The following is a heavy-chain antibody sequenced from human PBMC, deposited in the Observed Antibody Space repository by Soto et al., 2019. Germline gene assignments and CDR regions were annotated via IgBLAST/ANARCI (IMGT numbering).Heavy chain of an antibody. D-gene: IGHD3-10*01. CDR3: ARDPYGSGSVKWFDP. CDR2: IIPIFGTA. J-gene: IGHJ5*02. CDR1: GGTFSSYA. Sequence: GASVKVSCKASGGTFSSYAISWVRQAPGQGLEWMGGIIPIFGTANYAQKFQGRVTITADESTSTAYMELSSLRSEDTAVYYCARDPYGSGSVKWFDPWGQGTLVTDSS. V-gene: IGHV1-69*13.